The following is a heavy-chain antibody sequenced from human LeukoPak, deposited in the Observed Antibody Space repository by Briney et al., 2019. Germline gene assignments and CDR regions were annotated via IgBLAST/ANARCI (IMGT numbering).Heavy chain of an antibody. Sequence: PSDTLSLTCAVSGDSISSWYWSWIRQPPGKGLEWIGYIYYSGTTYYNPSLKSRVSISFDTSKNQFSLKLSSVTAADTAVYYCARVGYCSHGSCLRLDWYFDLWGRGTLVTVSS. V-gene: IGHV4-59*07. J-gene: IGHJ2*01. D-gene: IGHD2-15*01. CDR1: GDSISSWY. CDR3: ARVGYCSHGSCLRLDWYFDL. CDR2: IYYSGTT.